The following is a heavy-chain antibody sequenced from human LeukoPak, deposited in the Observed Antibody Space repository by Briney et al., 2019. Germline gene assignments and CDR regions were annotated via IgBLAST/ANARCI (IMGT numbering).Heavy chain of an antibody. CDR1: GGTFSSYA. CDR3: ARLTYYYDSSGYFAFDY. CDR2: LIPIFGTA. V-gene: IGHV1-69*13. D-gene: IGHD3-22*01. Sequence: SVKVSCKASGGTFSSYAISWVRQAPGQGLEWMGGLIPIFGTANYAQKFQGRVTITADESTSTAYMELSSLRSEDTAVYYCARLTYYYDSSGYFAFDYWGQGTLVTVSS. J-gene: IGHJ4*02.